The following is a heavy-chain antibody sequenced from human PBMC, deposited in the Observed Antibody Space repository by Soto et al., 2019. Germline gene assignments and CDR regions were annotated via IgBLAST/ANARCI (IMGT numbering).Heavy chain of an antibody. CDR1: GFTFSSYG. CDR2: IGYDGSNK. Sequence: QVQLVESGGGVVQPGRSLRLSCAASGFTFSSYGMHWVRQAPGKGLEWVAVIGYDGSNKDYADSVKGRFTISRDNSKNTLYLPMNRLRAEDKAVYYCARWGLRWRAYFDYWGQGTLVTVSA. CDR3: ARWGLRWRAYFDY. V-gene: IGHV3-33*01. D-gene: IGHD4-17*01. J-gene: IGHJ4*02.